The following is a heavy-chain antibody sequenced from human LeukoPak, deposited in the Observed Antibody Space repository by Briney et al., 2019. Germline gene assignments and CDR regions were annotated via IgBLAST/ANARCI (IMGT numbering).Heavy chain of an antibody. Sequence: ASVKVSCKASGYTFTGYYMHWVRQAPGQGLEWMGWINPNSGGTNYAQKFQGRVTMTRDTSSSTAYMELSSLTSDDAAVYYCARYGDCSNGVCYYDFWGQGTLVTVSS. J-gene: IGHJ4*02. V-gene: IGHV1-2*02. CDR1: GYTFTGYY. CDR2: INPNSGGT. CDR3: ARYGDCSNGVCYYDF. D-gene: IGHD2-8*01.